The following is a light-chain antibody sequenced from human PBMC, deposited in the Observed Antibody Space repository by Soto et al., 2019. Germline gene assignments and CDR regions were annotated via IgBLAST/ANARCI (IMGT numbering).Light chain of an antibody. V-gene: IGLV1-44*01. J-gene: IGLJ3*02. CDR1: RASIGSNT. CDR3: AAWDDSLSGPV. CDR2: NNN. Sequence: QSVLTQPPSASGTPWQRVTISCSGSRASIGSNTVTWYQHLPGAAPKLLVYNNNQRPSGVPDRFSGSKSDTSASLAISGLQFEDEAVYYCAAWDDSLSGPVFXGGTQLTVL.